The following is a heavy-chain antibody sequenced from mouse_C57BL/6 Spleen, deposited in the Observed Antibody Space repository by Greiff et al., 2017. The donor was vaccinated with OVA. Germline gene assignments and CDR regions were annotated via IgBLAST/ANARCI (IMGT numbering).Heavy chain of an antibody. Sequence: EVQLQQSGAELVRPGASVKLSCTASGFNIKDDYMHWVKQRPEQGLEWIGWIDPENGDTEYASKFQGKATITADTSSNTAYLQLSSLTSEDTAVYYCTIGSSLYYFDYWGQGTTLTVSS. CDR2: IDPENGDT. CDR1: GFNIKDDY. D-gene: IGHD1-1*01. V-gene: IGHV14-4*01. J-gene: IGHJ2*01. CDR3: TIGSSLYYFDY.